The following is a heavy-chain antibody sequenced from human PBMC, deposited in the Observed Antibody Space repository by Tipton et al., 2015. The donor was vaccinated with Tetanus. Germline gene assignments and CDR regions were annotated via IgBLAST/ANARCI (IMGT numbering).Heavy chain of an antibody. D-gene: IGHD2-15*01. CDR3: ACLPVGGRYYYYGMDV. V-gene: IGHV4-34*01. CDR1: GGSSSGYY. CDR2: ITDSGST. J-gene: IGHJ6*02. Sequence: TLSLTCTVYGGSSSGYYWNWIRQPPGEGLEWIGEITDSGSTSYNPALKSRVTISVDPSKNQFSLKLSSVTAADTAVYYCACLPVGGRYYYYGMDVWGQGTTVAVSS.